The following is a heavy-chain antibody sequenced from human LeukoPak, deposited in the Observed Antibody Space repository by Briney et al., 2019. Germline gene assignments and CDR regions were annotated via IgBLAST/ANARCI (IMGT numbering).Heavy chain of an antibody. Sequence: GGSLRLSCAASGFIFSNSWMSWVRQPPGKGLGWVANIKQEGSEKYSVDSVKGRFTISRDNAKNSLYMQMNSLRAEDTAVYYCARVSIAVAGGDYWGQGTLVTVSS. CDR1: GFIFSNSW. J-gene: IGHJ4*02. D-gene: IGHD6-19*01. CDR2: IKQEGSEK. V-gene: IGHV3-7*01. CDR3: ARVSIAVAGGDY.